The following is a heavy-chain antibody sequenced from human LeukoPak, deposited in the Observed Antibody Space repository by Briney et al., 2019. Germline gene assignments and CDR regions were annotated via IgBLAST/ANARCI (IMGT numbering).Heavy chain of an antibody. D-gene: IGHD3-10*01. CDR3: GKDFGHL. CDR1: GFTFSSYG. J-gene: IGHJ4*02. Sequence: GGSLRLSCAASGFTFSSYGMHWVRQAPGKGLEWVAFIRYDGSNKYYADSVKGRFTISRDNSKNTLYLQMDSLRDEDTAVYYCGKDFGHLWGQGTLVTVSS. CDR2: IRYDGSNK. V-gene: IGHV3-30*02.